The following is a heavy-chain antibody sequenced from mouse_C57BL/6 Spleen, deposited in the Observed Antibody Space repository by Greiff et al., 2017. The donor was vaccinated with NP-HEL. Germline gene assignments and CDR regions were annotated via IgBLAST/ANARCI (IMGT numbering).Heavy chain of an antibody. CDR1: GYSITSGYY. CDR2: ISYDGSN. Sequence: EVQLVESGPGLVKPSQSLSLTCSVTGYSITSGYYWNWIRQFPGNKLEWMGYISYDGSNNYNPSLKNRISITRDTSKNQFFLKLNSVTTEDTATYYCARGEIGDYWGQGTSVTVSS. V-gene: IGHV3-6*01. CDR3: ARGEIGDY. J-gene: IGHJ4*01.